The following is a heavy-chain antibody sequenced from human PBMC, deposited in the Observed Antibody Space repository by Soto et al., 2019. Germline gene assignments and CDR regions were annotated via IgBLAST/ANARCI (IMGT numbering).Heavy chain of an antibody. CDR1: GLTFSGYA. V-gene: IGHV3-23*01. CDR2: ISGSGGST. D-gene: IGHD3-22*01. J-gene: IGHJ5*02. CDR3: VKDGGTDSSGLCVS. Sequence: QPRGSLRLSCAASGLTFSGYAMTWVRQAPGKGLEWVSGISGSGGSTYYADSVKGRFTISRDNSKNTLYLQMNSLRAEDTAAYYCVKDGGTDSSGLCVSWGQGTLVTVSS.